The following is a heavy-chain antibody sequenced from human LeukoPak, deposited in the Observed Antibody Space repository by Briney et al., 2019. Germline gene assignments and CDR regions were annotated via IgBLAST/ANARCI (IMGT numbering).Heavy chain of an antibody. Sequence: PGGSLRLSCAASGFTVSSNYMSWVRQAPGKGLEWVSVIYSGGSTYYADSVKGRFTISRDNSKNTLYLQMNSLRAEDTAVYYCARDISIAVAGGYFDYWGQRTLVTVSS. J-gene: IGHJ4*02. CDR2: IYSGGST. CDR1: GFTVSSNY. D-gene: IGHD6-19*01. V-gene: IGHV3-66*01. CDR3: ARDISIAVAGGYFDY.